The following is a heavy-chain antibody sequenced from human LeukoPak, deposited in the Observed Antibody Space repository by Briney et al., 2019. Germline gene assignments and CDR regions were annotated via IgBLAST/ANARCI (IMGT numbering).Heavy chain of an antibody. CDR1: GGTFNNYA. D-gene: IGHD3-22*01. CDR3: ARVQNYYDSSGYYYDY. J-gene: IGHJ4*02. Sequence: VASVSVSFKASGGTFNNYAISWVRQAPGQGLEWMGGIIPIFGTANYAQKFQGRVTITTDESTSTAYMELRSPRSEDTAVYYCARVQNYYDSSGYYYDYWGQGTLVTVSS. CDR2: IIPIFGTA. V-gene: IGHV1-69*05.